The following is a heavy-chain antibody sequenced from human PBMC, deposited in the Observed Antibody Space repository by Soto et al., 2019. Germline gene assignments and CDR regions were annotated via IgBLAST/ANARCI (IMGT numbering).Heavy chain of an antibody. J-gene: IGHJ6*02. CDR2: ISGSGGST. D-gene: IGHD2-2*01. CDR1: GFTFSSYA. V-gene: IGHV3-23*01. Sequence: PGGSLRLSCAASGFTFSSYAMSWVRQAPGKGLEWVSAISGSGGSTYYADSVKGRFTISRDNSKNTLYLQMNSLRAEDTAVYYCAKDVGYCSSTSCPSYYYYYGMDVWGQGTTVTVS. CDR3: AKDVGYCSSTSCPSYYYYYGMDV.